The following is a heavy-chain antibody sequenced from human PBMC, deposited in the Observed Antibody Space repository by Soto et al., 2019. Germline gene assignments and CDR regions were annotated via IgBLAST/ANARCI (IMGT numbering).Heavy chain of an antibody. CDR3: ARGSLGGYYYGMDV. CDR2: IYSGGST. CDR1: GFTVSSSY. Sequence: GGSLRLSCAASGFTVSSSYRSWVRQAAGKGLEWVSFIYSGGSTYYADSVKGRFTISRDNSRNTVYLQMNSLRVEDTAVYYCARGSLGGYYYGMDVWGQGTTVTVSS. D-gene: IGHD3-16*01. V-gene: IGHV3-53*01. J-gene: IGHJ6*02.